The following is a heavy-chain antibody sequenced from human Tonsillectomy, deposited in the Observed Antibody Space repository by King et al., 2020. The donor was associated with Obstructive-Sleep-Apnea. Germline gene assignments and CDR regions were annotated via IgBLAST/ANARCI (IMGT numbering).Heavy chain of an antibody. CDR2: IYIGGST. J-gene: IGHJ4*02. CDR3: ARDVQIAARGN. D-gene: IGHD6-6*01. Sequence: VQLVESGGGLVQPGGSLRLSCAASGFTVSSNYVSWVRQAPGKGLEWVSVIYIGGSTYSADSGKGRFTIPRDNSKNTLYLQMDSLRAEETAVYYCARDVQIAARGNWGQGTLVTVSS. V-gene: IGHV3-66*01. CDR1: GFTVSSNY.